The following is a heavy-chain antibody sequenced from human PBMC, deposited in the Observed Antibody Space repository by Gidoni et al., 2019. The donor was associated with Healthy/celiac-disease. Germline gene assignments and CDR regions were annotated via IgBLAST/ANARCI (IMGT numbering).Heavy chain of an antibody. CDR1: GLTFISYA. D-gene: IGHD6-19*01. J-gene: IGHJ4*02. Sequence: EVQLLASGGGLVQHGGSLRRSCAASGLTFISYAMSWVRQAPGKGLEWVSAISGSGGSTYYTDSVKGRFTISRDNSKNTLYLQMNSLRAEDTAVYYCAKGMRAVAGTYDYWGQGTLVTVSS. CDR2: ISGSGGST. CDR3: AKGMRAVAGTYDY. V-gene: IGHV3-23*01.